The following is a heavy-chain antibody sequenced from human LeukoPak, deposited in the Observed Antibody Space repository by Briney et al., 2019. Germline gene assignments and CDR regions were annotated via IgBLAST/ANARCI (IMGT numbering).Heavy chain of an antibody. V-gene: IGHV4-4*02. Sequence: PSGTLSHTCAVSGGSIITTNWWSWVPQPPGKGLEWIGEDHQRGATHYNLSLESRVSMSIDKSKKHFSLEVNSVTDAETALYYCTRECRALTPFGFWGQGTLVTVSS. CDR2: DHQRGAT. D-gene: IGHD3-10*01. CDR1: GGSIITTNW. J-gene: IGHJ4*02. CDR3: TRECRALTPFGF.